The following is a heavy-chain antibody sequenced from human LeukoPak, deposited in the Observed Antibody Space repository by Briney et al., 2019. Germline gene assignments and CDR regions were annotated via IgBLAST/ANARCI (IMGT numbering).Heavy chain of an antibody. D-gene: IGHD6-19*01. CDR2: ISGSGGST. CDR1: GFTFSSYA. V-gene: IGHV3-23*01. Sequence: GGSLRLSCAASGFTFSSYAMSWVRQAPGKGLEWVSAISGSGGSTYYADSVKGRFTISRDNSKNTLYLQMNSLRAEDTAVYYCAKGGRSSGWYGTFDYWGQGTQVTVSS. CDR3: AKGGRSSGWYGTFDY. J-gene: IGHJ4*02.